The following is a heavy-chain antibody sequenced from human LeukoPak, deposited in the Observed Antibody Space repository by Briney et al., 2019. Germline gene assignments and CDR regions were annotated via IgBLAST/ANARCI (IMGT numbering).Heavy chain of an antibody. Sequence: SEPLSLPCTVSGASIRSYYWSWIRQPPGKGLECIGYIYYTGSTNYNYNPSLKSRVTISVDTSKNQFSLKLSSVTAADTAVYYCARHGPRRDGYNYDYWGPGTLVTVSS. V-gene: IGHV4-59*08. CDR2: IYYTGSTNY. J-gene: IGHJ4*02. CDR3: ARHGPRRDGYNYDY. D-gene: IGHD5-24*01. CDR1: GASIRSYY.